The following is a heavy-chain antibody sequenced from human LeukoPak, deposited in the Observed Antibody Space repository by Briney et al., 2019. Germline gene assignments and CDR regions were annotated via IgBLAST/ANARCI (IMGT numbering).Heavy chain of an antibody. D-gene: IGHD1-1*01. CDR1: GFTFSGYS. CDR3: ARQKGTGSNWFDH. J-gene: IGHJ5*02. V-gene: IGHV3-64*02. Sequence: GGSLRLSCAASGFTFSGYSMHWVRQAPGKGLEYVSYISGSGGGTDYADSVKGRFTISRDNSKSTLYLQMSSLRAEDMAVYYCARQKGTGSNWFDHWGQGTLVTVSS. CDR2: ISGSGGGT.